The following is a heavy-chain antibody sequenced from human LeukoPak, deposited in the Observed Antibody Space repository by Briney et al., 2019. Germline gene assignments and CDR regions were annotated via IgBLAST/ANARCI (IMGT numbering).Heavy chain of an antibody. Sequence: GGSLRLSCAASGFTVSSNYMSWVRQAPGEGLEWVSVIYSGGSTYYADSVKGRFTISRDNSKNTLYLQMNSLRAEDTAVYYCATSSIGDPDYWGQGTLVTVSS. CDR1: GFTVSSNY. CDR3: ATSSIGDPDY. V-gene: IGHV3-66*02. CDR2: IYSGGST. J-gene: IGHJ4*02. D-gene: IGHD3-16*01.